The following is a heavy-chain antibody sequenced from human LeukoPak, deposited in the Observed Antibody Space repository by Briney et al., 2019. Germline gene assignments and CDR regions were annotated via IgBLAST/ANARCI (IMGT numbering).Heavy chain of an antibody. CDR1: GFSIRSGHY. J-gene: IGHJ3*02. CDR2: IHQGGNT. V-gene: IGHV4-38-2*01. D-gene: IGHD2-21*02. CDR3: ARVVVVVATEENDAFDI. Sequence: SETLSLTCGVSGFSIRSGHYWGWIRQPPGKGLEWIANIHQGGNTYYNPSLKSRVTISVDTFKNQFSLKLSSVTAADTAVYYCARVVVVVATEENDAFDIWGQGTMVIVSS.